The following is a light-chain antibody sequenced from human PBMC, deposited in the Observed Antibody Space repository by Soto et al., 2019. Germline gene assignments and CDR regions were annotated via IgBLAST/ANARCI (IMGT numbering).Light chain of an antibody. J-gene: IGKJ1*01. V-gene: IGKV1-6*01. CDR1: QGISNE. CDR2: GAS. Sequence: IQMSQSPSSLSASLGDRVTITCRASQGISNELGWYQQRPGKAPKVLIYGASNLQSGVPSRFSGSASGTDFTLTISSLQPEDFATYYCLQDYTYPWTFGQGTKVDTK. CDR3: LQDYTYPWT.